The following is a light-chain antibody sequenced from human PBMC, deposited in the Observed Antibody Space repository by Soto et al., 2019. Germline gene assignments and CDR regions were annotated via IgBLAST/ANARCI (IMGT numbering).Light chain of an antibody. CDR3: CSYTGSSTLV. J-gene: IGLJ2*01. CDR2: DVS. Sequence: QSALTQPASVSGSPGQSITISCIGTSSDVGGYNLVSWYQQHPGKAPKVMIYDVSDRPSGVSDRFSGSKSGNTASLTISGLQAEDEADYYCCSYTGSSTLVFGGGTKLTVL. V-gene: IGLV2-14*01. CDR1: SSDVGGYNL.